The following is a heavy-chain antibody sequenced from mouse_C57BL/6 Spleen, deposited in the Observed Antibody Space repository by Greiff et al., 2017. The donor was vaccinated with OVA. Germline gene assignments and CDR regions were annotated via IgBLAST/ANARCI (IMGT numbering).Heavy chain of an antibody. CDR1: GYTFTSYW. CDR2: IDPSDSYT. CDR3: ARRITTVVGHFDY. Sequence: QVQLQQPGAELVRPGTSVKLSCKASGYTFTSYWMHWVKQRPGQGLEWIGVIDPSDSYTNYNQKFKGKATLTVDTSSSTAYMQLSSLTSEDSAVYYCARRITTVVGHFDYWGQGTTLTVSS. V-gene: IGHV1-59*01. J-gene: IGHJ2*01. D-gene: IGHD1-1*01.